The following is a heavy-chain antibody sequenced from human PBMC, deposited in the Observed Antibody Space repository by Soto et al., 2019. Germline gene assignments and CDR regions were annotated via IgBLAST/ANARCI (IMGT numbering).Heavy chain of an antibody. V-gene: IGHV1-2*02. J-gene: IGHJ6*02. CDR1: GYTFTGYY. D-gene: IGHD6-13*01. Sequence: ASVKVSCKASGYTFTGYYMHWVRQAPGQGLEWMGWINPNSGGTNYAQKFQGRVTMTRDTSISTAYMELSRLRSDDTAVYYCARVLGWKQLAMGAYYYGVDVWGQGTTVTVSS. CDR2: INPNSGGT. CDR3: ARVLGWKQLAMGAYYYGVDV.